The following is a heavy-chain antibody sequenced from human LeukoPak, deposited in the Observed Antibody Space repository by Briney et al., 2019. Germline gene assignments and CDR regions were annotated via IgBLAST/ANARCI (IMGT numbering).Heavy chain of an antibody. D-gene: IGHD5-12*01. J-gene: IGHJ4*02. CDR1: GFTFSSYW. CDR3: AKAPGYSGYVLGGPFDY. V-gene: IGHV3-23*01. CDR2: ISGSGGST. Sequence: GGSLRLSCAASGFTFSSYWMSWVRQAPGKGLEWVSAISGSGGSTYYADSVKGRFTISRDNSKNTLYLQMNSLRAEDTAVYYCAKAPGYSGYVLGGPFDYWGQGTLVTVSS.